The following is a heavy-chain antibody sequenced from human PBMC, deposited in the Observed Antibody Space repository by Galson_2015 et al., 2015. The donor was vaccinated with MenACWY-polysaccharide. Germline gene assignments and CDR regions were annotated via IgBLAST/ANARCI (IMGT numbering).Heavy chain of an antibody. CDR2: INSDGSST. CDR3: ARQCGPGKTGTPSCMDV. J-gene: IGHJ6*03. CDR1: GFTFSSYW. V-gene: IGHV3-74*01. Sequence: SLRLSCAASGFTFSSYWMHWVRQVPGKGLVWLSRINSDGSSTSYADSVEGRFTISRDNAKNTVYLQMNSLRAEDTAVYYCARQCGPGKTGTPSCMDVWGKGTTVTVSS. D-gene: IGHD1-1*01.